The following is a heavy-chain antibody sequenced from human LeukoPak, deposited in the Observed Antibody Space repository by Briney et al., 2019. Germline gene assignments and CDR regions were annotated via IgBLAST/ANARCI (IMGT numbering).Heavy chain of an antibody. CDR1: GGSISSSSYY. Sequence: PSETLSLTCTVSGGSISSSSYYWSWIRQPPGKGLEWIGYIYYSGGANNNPSLKSRVTISVDTSKNQFSLKLSSVTAADTAVYYCARGFIEMATVNYYYGMDVWGQGTTVTVSS. D-gene: IGHD5-24*01. J-gene: IGHJ6*02. V-gene: IGHV4-61*01. CDR3: ARGFIEMATVNYYYGMDV. CDR2: IYYSGGA.